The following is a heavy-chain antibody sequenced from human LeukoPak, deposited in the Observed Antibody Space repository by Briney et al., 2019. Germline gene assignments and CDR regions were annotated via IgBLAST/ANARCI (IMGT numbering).Heavy chain of an antibody. Sequence: ASVKVSCKASGYTFTSYGISWVRQAPGQGLEWMGGIIPIFGTANYAQKFQGRVTITTDESTSTAYMELSSLRSEDTAVYYCARDSITGRYSYFDYWGQGTLVTVSS. J-gene: IGHJ4*02. V-gene: IGHV1-69*05. CDR3: ARDSITGRYSYFDY. D-gene: IGHD1-20*01. CDR1: GYTFTSYG. CDR2: IIPIFGTA.